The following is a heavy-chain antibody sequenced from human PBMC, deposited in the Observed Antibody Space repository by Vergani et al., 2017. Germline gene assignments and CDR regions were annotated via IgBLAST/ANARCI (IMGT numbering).Heavy chain of an antibody. D-gene: IGHD3-10*01. V-gene: IGHV3-30-3*01. CDR2: ISYAGSND. J-gene: IGHJ6*02. CDR3: ARDRYYLGSGSYPYFYYYGLDV. Sequence: QVHLVESGGRVVQPGKSLTLSCAASEFSFSSYGMHWVRQAPGKGLEWVAFISYAGSNDFYADSLKGRFTISRDNAKSSLYLQMNSLRAEDTGVYYCARDRYYLGSGSYPYFYYYGLDVWGQGTAVTVSS. CDR1: EFSFSSYG.